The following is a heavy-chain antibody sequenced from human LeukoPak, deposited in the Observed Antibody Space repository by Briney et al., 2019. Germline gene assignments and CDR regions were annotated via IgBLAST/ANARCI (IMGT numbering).Heavy chain of an antibody. V-gene: IGHV6-1*01. Sequence: SQTLSLTCAISGDSVSINGASWNWIRQSPSRGLEWLGRTYYRSQQWHSDYAPSVKGRITLNPDTSKNQFSLQLNSMTSEDTAVYYCGRETDFGVVTNWGQGTLVTVSS. J-gene: IGHJ4*02. CDR3: GRETDFGVVTN. CDR1: GDSVSINGAS. D-gene: IGHD3-3*01. CDR2: TYYRSQQWHS.